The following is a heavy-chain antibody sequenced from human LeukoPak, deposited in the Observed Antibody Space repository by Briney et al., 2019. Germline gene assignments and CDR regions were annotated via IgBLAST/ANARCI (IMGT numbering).Heavy chain of an antibody. CDR3: ARDDDYGDYSDWYFDL. J-gene: IGHJ2*01. Sequence: SETLSLTCTVSGGSISSSSYYWGWIRQPPGKGLEWIGNIYYSGSTYYNPSLKSRVTISVDTSKNQFSLKLSSVTAADTAVYYCARDDDYGDYSDWYFDLWGRGTLVTVSS. CDR2: IYYSGST. CDR1: GGSISSSSYY. V-gene: IGHV4-39*02. D-gene: IGHD4-17*01.